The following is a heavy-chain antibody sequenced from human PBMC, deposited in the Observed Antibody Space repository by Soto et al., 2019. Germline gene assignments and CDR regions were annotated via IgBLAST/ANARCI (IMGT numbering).Heavy chain of an antibody. Sequence: SETLSLTCTVSGASITQYYWNWIRQSPGKGLEWIVSVSSTGSTNYNPSLKSRVTISVDTSKNQFSLKLSSVTAADTAVYYCARRYGSAFDIWGQGTMVTVSS. V-gene: IGHV4-59*01. CDR3: ARRYGSAFDI. CDR2: VSSTGST. D-gene: IGHD3-10*01. J-gene: IGHJ3*02. CDR1: GASITQYY.